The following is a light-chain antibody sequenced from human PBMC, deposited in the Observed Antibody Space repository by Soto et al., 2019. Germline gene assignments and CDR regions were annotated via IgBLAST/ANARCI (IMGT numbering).Light chain of an antibody. CDR2: DAS. CDR1: QSVTST. Sequence: NVLTQSPGTLSLSPGERATLSCRASQSVTSTSLAWYQQKPGQAPRLLIYDASNRATGIPARFSGSGSGTDFTLTISSLEPEDFAVYYCQQRSNWPRTFGQGTRLEIK. CDR3: QQRSNWPRT. J-gene: IGKJ5*01. V-gene: IGKV3-11*01.